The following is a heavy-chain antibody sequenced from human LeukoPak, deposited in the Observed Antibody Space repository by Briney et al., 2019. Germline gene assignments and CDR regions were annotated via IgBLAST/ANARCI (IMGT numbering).Heavy chain of an antibody. CDR1: GFTFSSYA. Sequence: GGSLRLSCAASGFTFSSYAMSWVRQAPGKGLEWVPAISGSGGSTYYADSVKGRFTISRDKSKNTLYLQMNSLRAEDTAVYYCAKDEGYGGNSGFDYWGQGTLVTVSS. CDR3: AKDEGYGGNSGFDY. J-gene: IGHJ4*02. CDR2: ISGSGGST. V-gene: IGHV3-23*01. D-gene: IGHD4-23*01.